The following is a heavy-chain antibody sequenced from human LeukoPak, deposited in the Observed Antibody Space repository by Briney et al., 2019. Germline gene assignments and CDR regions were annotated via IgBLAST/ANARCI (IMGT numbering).Heavy chain of an antibody. Sequence: GESLKISCKGSGYSFTSYWIAWVRQMPGKGLEWMGIIYPGDSDTRYSPSFQGQVTISADKSISTAYLQWSSLKASDTAMYYCMRGSYSSSSGYYYYGMDVWGQGTTVTVSS. J-gene: IGHJ6*02. V-gene: IGHV5-51*01. CDR2: IYPGDSDT. CDR1: GYSFTSYW. CDR3: MRGSYSSSSGYYYYGMDV. D-gene: IGHD6-6*01.